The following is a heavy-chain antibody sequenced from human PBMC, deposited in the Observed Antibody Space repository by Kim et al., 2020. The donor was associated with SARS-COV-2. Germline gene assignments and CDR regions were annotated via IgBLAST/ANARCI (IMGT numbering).Heavy chain of an antibody. Sequence: ASVKVSCKASGYTFTSYAISLVRQAPGQALEWMGWISAYNGYTNYAQKLHGRVSMTTDTSTNTAYIELRSLRSDDTAVYYCARSNYYGSGSDDYYYYGMDVWGEGTTVTVSS. D-gene: IGHD3-10*01. CDR3: ARSNYYGSGSDDYYYYGMDV. V-gene: IGHV1-18*01. CDR2: ISAYNGYT. J-gene: IGHJ6*04. CDR1: GYTFTSYA.